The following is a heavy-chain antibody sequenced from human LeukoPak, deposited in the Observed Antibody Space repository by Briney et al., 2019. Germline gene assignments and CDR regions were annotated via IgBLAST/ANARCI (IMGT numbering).Heavy chain of an antibody. Sequence: PGGSLRLSCAASGFTFSSYAMSWVRQAPGKGLEWVSAISGSGGSTYYADSVKGRFTISRDNSKNTLYLQMNSLRAEDTAVFYCAKDLRITAYSSSSAYWGQGTLVTVSS. CDR3: AKDLRITAYSSSSAY. J-gene: IGHJ4*02. CDR2: ISGSGGST. D-gene: IGHD6-6*01. V-gene: IGHV3-23*01. CDR1: GFTFSSYA.